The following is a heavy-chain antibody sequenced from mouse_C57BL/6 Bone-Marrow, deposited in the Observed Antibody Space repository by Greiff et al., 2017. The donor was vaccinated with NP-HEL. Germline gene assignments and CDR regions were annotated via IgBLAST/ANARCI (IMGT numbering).Heavy chain of an antibody. V-gene: IGHV1-82*01. Sequence: VNVVESGPELVKPGASVKISCKASGYAFSSSWMNWVKQRPGKGLEWIGRIYPGDGDTNYNGKFKGKATLTADKSSSTAYMQLSSLTSEDSAVYFCARWPTSWGQGTSVTVSS. CDR2: IYPGDGDT. CDR1: GYAFSSSW. J-gene: IGHJ4*01. CDR3: ARWPTS.